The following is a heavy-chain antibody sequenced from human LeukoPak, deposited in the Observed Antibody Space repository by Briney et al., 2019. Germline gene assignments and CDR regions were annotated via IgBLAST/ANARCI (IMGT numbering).Heavy chain of an antibody. CDR2: IIPIFGTA. J-gene: IGHJ6*04. V-gene: IGHV1-69*06. Sequence: ASVKVSCMASGGTFSSYAISWVRQAPGQGLEWMGGIIPIFGTANYAQKFQGRVTITADKSTSTAYMELSSLRSEDTAVYYCARGSGYYYYYGMDVWGKGTTVTVSS. CDR3: ARGSGYYYYYGMDV. CDR1: GGTFSSYA.